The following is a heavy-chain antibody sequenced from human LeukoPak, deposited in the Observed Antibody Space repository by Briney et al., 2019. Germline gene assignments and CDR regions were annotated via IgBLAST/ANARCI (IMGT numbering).Heavy chain of an antibody. D-gene: IGHD2-15*01. J-gene: IGHJ4*02. V-gene: IGHV1-18*01. CDR1: GYTLRNYD. Sequence: ASVKVSCKASGYTLRNYDISWVRQAPGQGLEWMGWISAYNGNTNYAQKLQGRVTMTTDTSTSTAYMELRSLRSDDTAVYYCARTSQYCSGGSCYSYFDYWGQGTLVTVSS. CDR3: ARTSQYCSGGSCYSYFDY. CDR2: ISAYNGNT.